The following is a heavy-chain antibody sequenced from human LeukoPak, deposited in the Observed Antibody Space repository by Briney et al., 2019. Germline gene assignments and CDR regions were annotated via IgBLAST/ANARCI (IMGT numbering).Heavy chain of an antibody. Sequence: ASVKVSCKASGYTFTSYGISWVRQAPGQGLEWMGWISAYNGNTNYAQKLQGRVTMTTDTSTSTAYMELRSLRSDDTAVYYCAATDYYDSSGPVDYWGQGTLVTVSS. V-gene: IGHV1-18*01. CDR1: GYTFTSYG. CDR3: AATDYYDSSGPVDY. J-gene: IGHJ4*02. D-gene: IGHD3-22*01. CDR2: ISAYNGNT.